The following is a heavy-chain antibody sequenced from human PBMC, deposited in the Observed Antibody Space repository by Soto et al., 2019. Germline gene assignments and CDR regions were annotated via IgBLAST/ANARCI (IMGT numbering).Heavy chain of an antibody. Sequence: SETLSLTCTVSGGSVSSGSYYWSWIRQPPGKGLQWIGYIYYSGSTNYNPSLKSRVTISVDTSKNQFSLKLSSVTAADTAVYYCARHKLLWFGELLSFDYWGQGTLVTVSS. J-gene: IGHJ4*02. D-gene: IGHD3-10*01. V-gene: IGHV4-61*01. CDR3: ARHKLLWFGELLSFDY. CDR2: IYYSGST. CDR1: GGSVSSGSYY.